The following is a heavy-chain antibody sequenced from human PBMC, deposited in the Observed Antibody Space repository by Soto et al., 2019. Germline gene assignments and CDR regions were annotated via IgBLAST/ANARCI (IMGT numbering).Heavy chain of an antibody. D-gene: IGHD3-3*01. Sequence: SETLSLTCTVSGGSISSSSYYWGWIRQPPGKGLEWIGSIYYSGSTYYNPSLKSRVTISVDTSKNQFSLKLSSVTAADTAVYYCARGGDFWSGRNNWFDPWGQGTLVTVSS. V-gene: IGHV4-39*01. CDR2: IYYSGST. CDR3: ARGGDFWSGRNNWFDP. CDR1: GGSISSSSYY. J-gene: IGHJ5*02.